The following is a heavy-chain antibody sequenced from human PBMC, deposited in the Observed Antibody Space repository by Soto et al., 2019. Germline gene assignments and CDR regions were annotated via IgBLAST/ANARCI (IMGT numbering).Heavy chain of an antibody. D-gene: IGHD6-13*01. CDR1: GFTFSSYA. J-gene: IGHJ6*02. V-gene: IGHV3-23*01. Sequence: PGGSLRLSCAASGFTFSSYAMSWVRQAPGKGLEWVSAISGSGGSTYYADSVKGRFTISRDNSKNTLYLQMNSLRAEDTAVYYCAKDYNGYSTLDYYYGMDVWGQGTTVTVSS. CDR2: ISGSGGST. CDR3: AKDYNGYSTLDYYYGMDV.